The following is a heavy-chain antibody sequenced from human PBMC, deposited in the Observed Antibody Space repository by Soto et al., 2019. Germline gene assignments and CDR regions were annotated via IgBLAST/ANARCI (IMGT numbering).Heavy chain of an antibody. J-gene: IGHJ4*02. CDR1: GFTFSSYV. V-gene: IGHV3-23*01. CDR2: ISGSGGST. CDR3: ANHGITMVRGVIRDFDY. Sequence: EVQLLESGGGLVQPGGSLRLSCAASGFTFSSYVMSWVRQAPGKGLEWVSAISGSGGSTYYADSVKGRFTISRDNSKNTLYLQMNSLRAEDTAVYYCANHGITMVRGVIRDFDYWGQGTLVTVSS. D-gene: IGHD3-10*01.